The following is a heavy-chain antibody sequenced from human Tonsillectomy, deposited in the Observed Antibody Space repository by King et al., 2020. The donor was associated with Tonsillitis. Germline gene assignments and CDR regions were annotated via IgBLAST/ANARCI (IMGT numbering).Heavy chain of an antibody. V-gene: IGHV3-23*04. J-gene: IGHJ3*02. CDR1: GFPFNNYA. CDR3: AKELGDEVGDGFDI. Sequence: VQLVESGEGLVQPGGSLRLSCAASGFPFNNYAMSLVRQPPGKGLEWVSAISGSGGSTYYADSVKGRFTISRDNSKNTQYLQMNSLRVEDTAVYYCAKELGDEVGDGFDIWGQGTMVTVSS. D-gene: IGHD1-26*01. CDR2: ISGSGGST.